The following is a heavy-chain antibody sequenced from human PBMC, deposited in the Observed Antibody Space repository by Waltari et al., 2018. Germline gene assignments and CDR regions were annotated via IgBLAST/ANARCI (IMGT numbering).Heavy chain of an antibody. CDR3: ARGEAVRAFYTYYYYGMDV. Sequence: QVQLVQSGAEVKKPGASVKVSCKASGYTFTGYYMHWVRQAPGQGLEWMGRINPNSGGTNYAQKFQGRVTMTRDTSISTAYMELSRLRSDDTAVYYCARGEAVRAFYTYYYYGMDVWGQGTTVTVSS. J-gene: IGHJ6*02. V-gene: IGHV1-2*06. D-gene: IGHD4-4*01. CDR1: GYTFTGYY. CDR2: INPNSGGT.